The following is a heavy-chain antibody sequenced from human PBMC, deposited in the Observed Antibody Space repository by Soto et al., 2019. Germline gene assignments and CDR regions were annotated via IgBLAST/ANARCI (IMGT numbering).Heavy chain of an antibody. D-gene: IGHD5-18*01. Sequence: QVQLVQSGAEVKKPESSVKVSCKAPGGTFSTYAISWVRQAPGQGLEWMGGIIPMFGTANYAQRFQDRVTMTADESTNTVYTELSRLRSEDTAVYFCASGIQLWLRRINNGYSGWGQGTLVTVSS. CDR3: ASGIQLWLRRINNGYSG. V-gene: IGHV1-69*12. CDR1: GGTFSTYA. CDR2: IIPMFGTA. J-gene: IGHJ4*02.